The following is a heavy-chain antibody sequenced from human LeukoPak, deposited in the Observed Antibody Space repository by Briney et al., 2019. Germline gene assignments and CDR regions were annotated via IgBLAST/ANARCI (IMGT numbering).Heavy chain of an antibody. Sequence: PGGSLRLSCAASGFTVSSNYMSWVRQAPGKGLEWVSVIYNGGSTHYADSVKGRFTISRDNAKNTLYLQMNSLRAEDTAVYYCARAGGPEGWFDPWGQGTLVTVSS. CDR1: GFTVSSNY. V-gene: IGHV3-53*01. J-gene: IGHJ5*02. D-gene: IGHD3-10*01. CDR2: IYNGGST. CDR3: ARAGGPEGWFDP.